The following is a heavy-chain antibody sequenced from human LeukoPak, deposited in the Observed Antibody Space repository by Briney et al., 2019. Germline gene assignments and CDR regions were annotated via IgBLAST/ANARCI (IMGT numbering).Heavy chain of an antibody. CDR1: GYTFTSYY. Sequence: ASVKVSCKASGYTFTSYYMHWVRQAPGQGLEWMGIINPSGGSTSYAQKFQGRVTMTTDTSTSTAYMELRSLRSDDTAVYYCARGEQWFPLDPWGQGTLVTVSS. V-gene: IGHV1-46*01. J-gene: IGHJ5*02. D-gene: IGHD6-19*01. CDR3: ARGEQWFPLDP. CDR2: INPSGGST.